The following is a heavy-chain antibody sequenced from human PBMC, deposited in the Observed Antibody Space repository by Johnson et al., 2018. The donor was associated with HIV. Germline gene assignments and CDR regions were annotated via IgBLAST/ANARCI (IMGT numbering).Heavy chain of an antibody. D-gene: IGHD2-8*02. Sequence: VQLVESGGGLVQPGRSLRLSCAASGFTFDDYAMHWVRQAPGKGLEWVSGISWNSGSIGYADSVKGRFTISRDNSKNTLYLQMNSLGAEDTAVYYCARSMYWPDAFDIWGQGTTVTVSS. J-gene: IGHJ3*02. CDR2: ISWNSGSI. CDR1: GFTFDDYA. CDR3: ARSMYWPDAFDI. V-gene: IGHV3-9*01.